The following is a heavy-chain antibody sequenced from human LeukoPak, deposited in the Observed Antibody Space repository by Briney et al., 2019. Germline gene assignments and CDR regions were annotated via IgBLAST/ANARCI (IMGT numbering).Heavy chain of an antibody. D-gene: IGHD6-19*01. Sequence: SETLSLTCTVSGYSISSGYYWGWIRQPPGKGLEWIGSMFRTGTTYYNPSLQSRVTISIDTPKNQFSLRMSSVTAADTAVYYCARDRRAVAGPAFDYWGQGTLVTVSS. J-gene: IGHJ4*02. V-gene: IGHV4-38-2*02. CDR2: MFRTGTT. CDR3: ARDRRAVAGPAFDY. CDR1: GYSISSGYY.